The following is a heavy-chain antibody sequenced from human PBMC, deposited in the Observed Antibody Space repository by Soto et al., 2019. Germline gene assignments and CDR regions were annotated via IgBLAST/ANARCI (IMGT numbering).Heavy chain of an antibody. CDR3: ARQYSSSWYLNFDP. Sequence: SETLSLTCTVSGGSISSYYWSWIRQPPGKGLEWIGYIYYSGSTNYNPSLKSRVTISVDTSKNQFSLKLSSVTAADTAVYYCARQYSSSWYLNFDPWGQGTLVTVSS. CDR2: IYYSGST. CDR1: GGSISSYY. D-gene: IGHD6-13*01. V-gene: IGHV4-59*08. J-gene: IGHJ5*02.